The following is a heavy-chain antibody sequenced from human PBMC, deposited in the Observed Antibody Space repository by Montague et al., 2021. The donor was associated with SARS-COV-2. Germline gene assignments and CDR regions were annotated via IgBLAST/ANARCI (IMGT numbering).Heavy chain of an antibody. J-gene: IGHJ4*02. D-gene: IGHD2-21*01. Sequence: SETLSLTCTVSGASMRSYYWTWVRQSSGKGLEWIGYTYYSGSTSYAPSLKSRLTMTVDMSANQVSLTLMSVTAADSAVYYCARVEGVIGGITHFDYWGQGFLVSVSS. CDR1: GASMRSYY. CDR2: TYYSGST. CDR3: ARVEGVIGGITHFDY. V-gene: IGHV4-59*01.